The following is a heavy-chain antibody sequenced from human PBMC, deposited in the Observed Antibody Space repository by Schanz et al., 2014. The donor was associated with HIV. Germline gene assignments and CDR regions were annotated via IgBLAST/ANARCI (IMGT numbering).Heavy chain of an antibody. J-gene: IGHJ6*02. Sequence: QVQLVESGGGVVQPGRSLRVSCAASGFTFSTYVMHWVRQAPGKGLEWAAIIWFDGSNKYYADSVRGRFTISRDNSKNTLYLQMNSLRAEDTAVYFCTRGRFLERGGMDVWGQGTAVTVSS. CDR1: GFTFSTYV. D-gene: IGHD3-3*01. CDR2: IWFDGSNK. V-gene: IGHV3-33*01. CDR3: TRGRFLERGGMDV.